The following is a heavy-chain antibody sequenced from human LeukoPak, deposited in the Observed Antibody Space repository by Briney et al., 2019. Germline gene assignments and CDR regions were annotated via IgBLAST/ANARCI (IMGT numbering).Heavy chain of an antibody. D-gene: IGHD2-15*01. J-gene: IGHJ4*02. CDR1: GFTVSSNY. V-gene: IGHV3-53*01. CDR3: ARAPDCSGGSYYSDY. Sequence: GGSLRLSCAASGFTVSSNYMSWVRQAPGKGLEWVSVIYSGGSTYYADSVKGRFTISRDNSKNTLYLQMNSLRAEDTAVYYCARAPDCSGGSYYSDYWGQGTLVTVSS. CDR2: IYSGGST.